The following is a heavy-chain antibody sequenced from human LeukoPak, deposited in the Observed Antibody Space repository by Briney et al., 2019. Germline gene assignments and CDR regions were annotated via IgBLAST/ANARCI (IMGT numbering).Heavy chain of an antibody. D-gene: IGHD3-22*01. CDR2: IYYSGST. Sequence: SSETLSLTCTVSGGSISSGGYYWSWIRQHPGKGLEWIGYIYYSGSTYYNPSLKSRVTISVDTSENQFSLKLSSVTAADTAVYYCARTSPYCYDSSGYSKAGYYFDYWGQGTLVTVSS. V-gene: IGHV4-31*03. CDR3: ARTSPYCYDSSGYSKAGYYFDY. CDR1: GGSISSGGYY. J-gene: IGHJ4*02.